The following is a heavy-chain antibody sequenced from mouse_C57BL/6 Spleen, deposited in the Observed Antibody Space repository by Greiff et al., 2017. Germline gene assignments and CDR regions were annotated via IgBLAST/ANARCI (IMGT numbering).Heavy chain of an antibody. Sequence: VQLQQPGAELVKPGASVKLSCKASGYTFTSYWMHWVKQRPGQGLEWIGMIHPNSGSTNYNEKFKSKATLTVDKSSSTAYMQLSSLTSEDSAVYDCARGYYGSSSYWYFDVWGTGTTVTVAS. CDR2: IHPNSGST. CDR3: ARGYYGSSSYWYFDV. D-gene: IGHD1-1*01. J-gene: IGHJ1*03. CDR1: GYTFTSYW. V-gene: IGHV1-64*01.